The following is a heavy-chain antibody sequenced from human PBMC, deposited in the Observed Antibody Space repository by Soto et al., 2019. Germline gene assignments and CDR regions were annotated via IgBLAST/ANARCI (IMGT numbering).Heavy chain of an antibody. V-gene: IGHV6-1*01. Sequence: SQTLSLTCALSGDSVSSNSAAWNWIRQSPSRGLEWLGRTYYRSKWYNDYAVSVKSRITINPDTSKNQFSLQLNSVTPEDTAVYYCARDPTIFGAEAYYYYGMDVWGQGTTVTVSS. D-gene: IGHD3-3*01. CDR1: GDSVSSNSAA. CDR3: ARDPTIFGAEAYYYYGMDV. CDR2: TYYRSKWYN. J-gene: IGHJ6*02.